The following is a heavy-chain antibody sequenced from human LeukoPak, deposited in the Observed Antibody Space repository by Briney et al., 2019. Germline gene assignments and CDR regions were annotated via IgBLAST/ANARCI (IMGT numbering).Heavy chain of an antibody. D-gene: IGHD3-3*01. CDR2: ISAYNGNT. J-gene: IGHJ4*02. CDR3: ARVGRFLEWLFIPYYDSSGPFFDY. V-gene: IGHV1-18*01. Sequence: ASVKVSCKASGYTFTSYGISWVRQAPGQGLEWMGWISAYNGNTNYAQKLQGRVTMTTDTSTSTAYMELRSLRSDDTAVYYCARVGRFLEWLFIPYYDSSGPFFDYWGQGTLVTVSS. CDR1: GYTFTSYG.